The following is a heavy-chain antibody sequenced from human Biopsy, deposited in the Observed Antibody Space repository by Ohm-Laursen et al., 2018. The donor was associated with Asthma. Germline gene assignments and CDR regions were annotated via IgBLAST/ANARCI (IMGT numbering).Heavy chain of an antibody. CDR1: GYTFISYA. Sequence: ASVKVSCKASGYTFISYAIHWVRQAPGQRLEWMGWINAGNGNTKYSQKFQGRVTITRDTSASTAYMELSSLRSEDTAVYYCARTYYDFLTEQVNDAFAIWGQGTMVTVSS. CDR3: ARTYYDFLTEQVNDAFAI. CDR2: INAGNGNT. V-gene: IGHV1-3*01. D-gene: IGHD3-9*01. J-gene: IGHJ3*02.